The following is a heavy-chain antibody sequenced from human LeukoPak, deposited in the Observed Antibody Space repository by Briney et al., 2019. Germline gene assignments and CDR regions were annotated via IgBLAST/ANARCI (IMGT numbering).Heavy chain of an antibody. CDR1: GGSISSSSYY. J-gene: IGHJ4*02. CDR2: IYHSGST. D-gene: IGHD2-2*01. Sequence: SETLSLTCTVSGGSISSSSYYWGWIRQPPGKGLEWIGSIYHSGSTYYNPSLKSRVTISIDTSKNQFSLKLRSVTAADTAVYYCARVRCSSTGCYVDYWGQGTLVTVSS. V-gene: IGHV4-39*07. CDR3: ARVRCSSTGCYVDY.